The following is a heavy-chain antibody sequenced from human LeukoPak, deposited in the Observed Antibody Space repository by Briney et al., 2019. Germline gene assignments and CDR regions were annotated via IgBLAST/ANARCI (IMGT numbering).Heavy chain of an antibody. CDR2: INHSGST. CDR3: ARGHRQSKVGRLDY. J-gene: IGHJ4*02. Sequence: PSETLSLTCAVYGGSFSGYYWSWIRQPPGKGLEWIGEINHSGSTNYNPSLKSRVTISVDTSKNQFSLKLSSVTAADTAAYYCARGHRQSKVGRLDYWGQGTLVTVSS. D-gene: IGHD6-19*01. V-gene: IGHV4-34*01. CDR1: GGSFSGYY.